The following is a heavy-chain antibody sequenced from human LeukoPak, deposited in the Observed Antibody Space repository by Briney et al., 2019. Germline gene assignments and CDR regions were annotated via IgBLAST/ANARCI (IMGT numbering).Heavy chain of an antibody. CDR1: GYTLTELS. D-gene: IGHD3-3*01. CDR3: ATGSRFLENFDY. Sequence: ASVKVSCKVSGYTLTELSMHWVREAPGKGLEWMGGFDPEDGETIYAQQFQGRVTMTEDTSTDTAYMELSSLRSEDTAVYYCATGSRFLENFDYWGQGTLVTVSS. V-gene: IGHV1-24*01. CDR2: FDPEDGET. J-gene: IGHJ4*02.